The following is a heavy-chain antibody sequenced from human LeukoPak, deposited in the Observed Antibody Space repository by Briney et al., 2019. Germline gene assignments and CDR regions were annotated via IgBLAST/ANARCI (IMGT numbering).Heavy chain of an antibody. D-gene: IGHD2-2*01. CDR1: GFTFSSYW. CDR2: IKQDGSEK. CDR3: ARGGRFPAALY. J-gene: IGHJ4*02. Sequence: GGSLRLSCAASGFTFSSYWMSWVRQAPGKGLEWVANIKQDGSEKYYVDSVKGRFTISRDNAKNSLYLQMNSLRAGDTAVYYCARGGRFPAALYWGQGTLVTVSS. V-gene: IGHV3-7*01.